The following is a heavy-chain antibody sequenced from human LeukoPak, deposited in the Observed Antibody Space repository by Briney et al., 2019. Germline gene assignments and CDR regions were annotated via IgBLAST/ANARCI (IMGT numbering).Heavy chain of an antibody. CDR2: IKSKTDGGTT. D-gene: IGHD2-15*01. CDR1: GFTFSNAW. J-gene: IGHJ6*02. V-gene: IGHV3-15*07. CDR3: TKQGYCSGGSCYDYYYYGMDV. Sequence: PGGSLRLSCAASGFTFSNAWMNWVRQAPGKGLEWVGCIKSKTDGGTTDYAAPVKGRFTISRDDSKNTLYLQMNSLKTEDTAVYYCTKQGYCSGGSCYDYYYYGMDVWGQGTTVTVSS.